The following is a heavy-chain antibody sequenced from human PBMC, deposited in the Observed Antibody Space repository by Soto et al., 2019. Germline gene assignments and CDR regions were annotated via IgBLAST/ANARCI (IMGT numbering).Heavy chain of an antibody. CDR2: INPNSGGT. D-gene: IGHD1-20*01. CDR3: ARGQYNWNRAGGLFDP. Sequence: QVQLVQSGAEVKKPGASVKVSCKASGYTFTGYYMHWVRQAPGQGLDWMGWINPNSGGTNYAQKFQGRVTMTRDTSISTAYMELSRLRSDDTAVYYCARGQYNWNRAGGLFDPWGQGTLVTVSS. J-gene: IGHJ5*02. V-gene: IGHV1-2*02. CDR1: GYTFTGYY.